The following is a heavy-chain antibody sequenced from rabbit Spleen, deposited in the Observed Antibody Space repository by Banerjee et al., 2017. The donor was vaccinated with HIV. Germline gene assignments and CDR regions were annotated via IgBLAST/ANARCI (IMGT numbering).Heavy chain of an antibody. CDR2: IYTGSSGKT. Sequence: QSLEESGGDLVKPEGSLTLTCTASGFSFSSSYYMCWVRQAPGKGLEWIACIYTGSSGKTYYASWAKGRFTISKISSTTVTLQMTSLTAADTATYFCARDSAGREDFNLWGQGTLVTVS. CDR1: GFSFSSSYY. D-gene: IGHD4-2*01. V-gene: IGHV1S40*01. J-gene: IGHJ4*01. CDR3: ARDSAGREDFNL.